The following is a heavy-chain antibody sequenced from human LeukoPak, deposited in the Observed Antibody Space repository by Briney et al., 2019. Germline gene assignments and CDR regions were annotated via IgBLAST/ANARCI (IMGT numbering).Heavy chain of an antibody. CDR2: ISYDGSNK. V-gene: IGHV3-30*03. Sequence: PGGSLRLSCAASGFTFSSYGMHWVRQAPGKGLEWVAVISYDGSNKYYADSVRGRFTISRDDSKNTLFLQMNNLRVEDTAVYYCAREDSSGWYTAYWGQGTLVTVSS. D-gene: IGHD6-19*01. CDR3: AREDSSGWYTAY. J-gene: IGHJ4*02. CDR1: GFTFSSYG.